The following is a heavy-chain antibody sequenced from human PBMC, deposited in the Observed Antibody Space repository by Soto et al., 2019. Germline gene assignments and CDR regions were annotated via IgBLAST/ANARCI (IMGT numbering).Heavy chain of an antibody. CDR1: GFTFSSYA. D-gene: IGHD6-13*01. CDR3: ARNSAIAAAGTYDY. V-gene: IGHV3-23*01. J-gene: IGHJ4*02. Sequence: PGGSLRLSCAASGFTFSSYAMSWVRQAPGKGLEWVSAISGSGGSTYYADSVKGRFTISRDNSKNTLYLQMNSLRAEDTAVYYCARNSAIAAAGTYDYWGQGTLVTVAS. CDR2: ISGSGGST.